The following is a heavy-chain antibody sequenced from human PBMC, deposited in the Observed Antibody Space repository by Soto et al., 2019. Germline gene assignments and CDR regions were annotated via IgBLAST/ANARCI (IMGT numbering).Heavy chain of an antibody. CDR3: ARGXSRRIQLWPLFFDY. J-gene: IGHJ4*02. Sequence: GGSLRLSCAASGFTFSSYSMNWVRQAPGKGLEWVSSISSSSSYIYYADSVKGRFTISRDNAKNSLYLQMNSLRAEDTAVYYSARGXSRRIQLWPLFFDYWGQGTLVTVSS. D-gene: IGHD5-18*01. V-gene: IGHV3-21*01. CDR1: GFTFSSYS. CDR2: ISSSSSYI.